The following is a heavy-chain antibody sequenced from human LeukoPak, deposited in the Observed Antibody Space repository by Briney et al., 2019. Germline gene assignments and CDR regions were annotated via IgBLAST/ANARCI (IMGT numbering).Heavy chain of an antibody. J-gene: IGHJ3*02. Sequence: GGSLRLSCAASGFTVSSNYMSWVRQAPGKGLEWVSVIYSGGSTYYADSVKGRFTISRDNSKNTLYLQMNSLRAEDTAVYYCARDLMVIIVSGALDIWGQGTMVTASS. CDR3: ARDLMVIIVSGALDI. D-gene: IGHD3-3*01. CDR2: IYSGGST. V-gene: IGHV3-53*01. CDR1: GFTVSSNY.